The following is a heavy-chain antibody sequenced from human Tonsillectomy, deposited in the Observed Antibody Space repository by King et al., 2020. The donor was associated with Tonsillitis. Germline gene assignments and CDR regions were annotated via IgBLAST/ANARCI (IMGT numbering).Heavy chain of an antibody. CDR1: GGTFNSYA. CDR3: ARPGTDGTTSYYMDV. D-gene: IGHD1-1*01. V-gene: IGHV1-69*12. J-gene: IGHJ6*03. CDR2: LISISGPA. Sequence: QLVQSGAEVKKPGSSVKVSCKASGGTFNSYAINWARQAPGQGLEWMGGLISISGPANFAQNSKGRVTITADDSTTTAYMALSRLRSEDTAVYYCARPGTDGTTSYYMDVWGQGTAVTVPS.